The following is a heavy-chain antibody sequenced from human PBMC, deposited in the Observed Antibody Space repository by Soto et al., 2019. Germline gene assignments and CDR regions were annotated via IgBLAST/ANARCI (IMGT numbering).Heavy chain of an antibody. D-gene: IGHD2-2*01. CDR2: ISPNSGDT. Sequence: QVQLVQSGAEVKKPGASVKVSCKASGYTFTGYDMHWVRQAPGQGLEWMGWISPNSGDTNYAQKFQGWGTMTRDTSISTAYMELSRLRSDDTAVYCCARTHCSSISCYVGSWDYWGQGTLVTVSS. CDR1: GYTFTGYD. CDR3: ARTHCSSISCYVGSWDY. V-gene: IGHV1-2*04. J-gene: IGHJ4*02.